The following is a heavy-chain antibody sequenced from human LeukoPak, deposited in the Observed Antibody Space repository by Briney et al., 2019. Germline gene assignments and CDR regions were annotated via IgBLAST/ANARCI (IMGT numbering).Heavy chain of an antibody. J-gene: IGHJ4*02. D-gene: IGHD3-22*01. CDR3: AQGEYYYDSSGYYGY. V-gene: IGHV3-30*18. Sequence: GGSLRLSCAASGFTFSSYGMHWVRQAPGKGLEWVAVISYDGSNKYYADSVKGRFTISRDNSKNTLYLQMNSLRAEDTAVYYCAQGEYYYDSSGYYGYWGQGTLVTVSS. CDR1: GFTFSSYG. CDR2: ISYDGSNK.